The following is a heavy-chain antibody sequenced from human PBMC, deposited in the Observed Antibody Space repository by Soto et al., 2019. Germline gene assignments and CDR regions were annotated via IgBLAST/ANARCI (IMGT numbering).Heavy chain of an antibody. CDR1: GCSISSYY. J-gene: IGHJ4*02. Sequence: PSETLSLTCTVSGCSISSYYWSWIRQPPGKGLEWIGYIYYSGSTNYNPSLKSRVTISVDTSKNQFSLKLSSVTAADTAVYYCARDLSGGYSGFDYWGQGTLVTVSS. CDR3: ARDLSGGYSGFDY. D-gene: IGHD5-12*01. V-gene: IGHV4-59*01. CDR2: IYYSGST.